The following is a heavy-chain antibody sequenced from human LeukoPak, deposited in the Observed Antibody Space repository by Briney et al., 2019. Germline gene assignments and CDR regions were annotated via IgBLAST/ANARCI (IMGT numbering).Heavy chain of an antibody. V-gene: IGHV4-4*02. CDR3: ARHGEMATADY. Sequence: PSETLSLTCAVSGGSIINSNWWSWVRQPPGKGLEWIGEIDHSGSTSYNPSLKSRVTISVDTSKNQFSLKLSSVTAADTAVYYCARHGEMATADYWGQGTLVTVS. D-gene: IGHD5-24*01. J-gene: IGHJ4*02. CDR2: IDHSGST. CDR1: GGSIINSNW.